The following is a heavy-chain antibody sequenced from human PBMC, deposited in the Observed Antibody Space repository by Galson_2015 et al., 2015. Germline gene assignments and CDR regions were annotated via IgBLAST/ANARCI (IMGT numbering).Heavy chain of an antibody. J-gene: IGHJ3*02. CDR2: IIPIFGTA. CDR1: GGTFSSYA. Sequence: SVKVSCKASGGTFSSYAISWVRQAPGQGLEWMGGIIPIFGTANYAQKFQGRVTITADESTSTAYMELSSLRSEDTAVYYCARDSNRGDCVWDAFDIWGQGTMVTVSS. V-gene: IGHV1-69*13. CDR3: ARDSNRGDCVWDAFDI. D-gene: IGHD2-21*02.